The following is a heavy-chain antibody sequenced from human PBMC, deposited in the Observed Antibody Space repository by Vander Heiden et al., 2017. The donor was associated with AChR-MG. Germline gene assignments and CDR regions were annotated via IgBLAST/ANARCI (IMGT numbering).Heavy chain of an antibody. CDR3: AKDPSSGSPR. D-gene: IGHD6-19*01. V-gene: IGHV3-30*18. CDR2: ISYDGSNK. J-gene: IGHJ4*02. Sequence: QVQLMESGGGVVQPGRSLRLSCAASGFTFSNYGMHWVRQAPGKGLEWVAVISYDGSNKYYADSVKGRFTISRDNSKNTLYLQMNSLRAEDTAVYYCAKDPSSGSPRGGQGTLVTVSS. CDR1: GFTFSNYG.